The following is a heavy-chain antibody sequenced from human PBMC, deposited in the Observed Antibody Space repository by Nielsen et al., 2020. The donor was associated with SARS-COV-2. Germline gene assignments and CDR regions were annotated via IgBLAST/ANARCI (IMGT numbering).Heavy chain of an antibody. CDR3: ARDRPPYYDFWSGYLDGGYFDL. J-gene: IGHJ2*01. CDR1: GGSFSGYY. CDR2: INHSGST. V-gene: IGHV4-34*01. D-gene: IGHD3-3*01. Sequence: SETLSLTCAVYGGSFSGYYWSWIRQPPGKGLEWIGEINHSGSTNYNPSLKSRVTISVDTSKNQFSLKLSSVTAADTAVYYCARDRPPYYDFWSGYLDGGYFDLWGRGTLVTVSS.